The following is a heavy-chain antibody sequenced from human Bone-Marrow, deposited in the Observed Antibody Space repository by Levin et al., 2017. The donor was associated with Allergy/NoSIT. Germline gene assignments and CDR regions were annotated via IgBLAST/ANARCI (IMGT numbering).Heavy chain of an antibody. D-gene: IGHD4-11*01. V-gene: IGHV3-33*01. CDR1: GFTFSSYG. Sequence: PGGSLRLSCAASGFTFSSYGMHWVRQAPGKGLEWVAVIWYDGSNKYYADSVKGRFTISRDNSKNTLYLQMNSLRAEDTAVYYCARDGSPSYSNYDLTFLDYWGQGTLVTVSS. J-gene: IGHJ4*02. CDR3: ARDGSPSYSNYDLTFLDY. CDR2: IWYDGSNK.